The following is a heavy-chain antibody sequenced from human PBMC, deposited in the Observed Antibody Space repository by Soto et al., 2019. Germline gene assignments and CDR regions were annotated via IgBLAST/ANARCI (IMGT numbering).Heavy chain of an antibody. CDR1: GFTFDDYA. Sequence: EVQLVESGGGLVQPGRSLRLSCAASGFTFDDYAMHWVRQAPGKGLEWVSGISWNSGSIGYADSVKGRFTISRDNAKNSLYLQMNSLRAEDTALYYCAKDNRGFGEAAYWGQGTLVTVSS. V-gene: IGHV3-9*01. D-gene: IGHD3-10*01. J-gene: IGHJ4*02. CDR2: ISWNSGSI. CDR3: AKDNRGFGEAAY.